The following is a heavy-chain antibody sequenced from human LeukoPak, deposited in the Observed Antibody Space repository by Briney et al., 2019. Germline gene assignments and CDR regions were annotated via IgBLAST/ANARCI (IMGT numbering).Heavy chain of an antibody. J-gene: IGHJ3*02. CDR2: ISWNSGNK. V-gene: IGHV3-9*01. Sequence: GGSLRLSCAASGFTVDDCAMHWVRQSPGKGLEWVSGISWNSGNKGYADSVKGRFTISRDNAKNSLYLQMNSLRDEDTALYYCAKGVQLRYSVMAFDMRGQGTMVTVSS. CDR3: AKGVQLRYSVMAFDM. D-gene: IGHD3-9*01. CDR1: GFTVDDCA.